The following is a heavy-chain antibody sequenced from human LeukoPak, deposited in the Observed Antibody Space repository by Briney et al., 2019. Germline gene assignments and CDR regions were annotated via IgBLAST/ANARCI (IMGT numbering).Heavy chain of an antibody. Sequence: GGSLRLSCAASGFTLSDYYMSWIRQAPGKGLEWVSYISSSGSTIYYADSVKGRFTISRDNAKNSLYLQMNSLRAEDTAVYYCAREGFSYYYGSGSLNWFDPWGQGTLVTVSS. J-gene: IGHJ5*02. CDR1: GFTLSDYY. CDR3: AREGFSYYYGSGSLNWFDP. V-gene: IGHV3-11*01. D-gene: IGHD3-10*01. CDR2: ISSSGSTI.